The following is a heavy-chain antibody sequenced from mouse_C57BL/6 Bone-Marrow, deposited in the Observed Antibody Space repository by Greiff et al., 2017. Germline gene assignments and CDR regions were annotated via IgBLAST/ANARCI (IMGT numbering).Heavy chain of an antibody. J-gene: IGHJ4*01. Sequence: EVNVVESGGGLVQPGGSMKLSCAASGFTFSDAWMDWVRQSPEKGLEWVAEIRNKANNHATYYAESVKGRFTISRDDSKSSVYLQMNSLRAEDTGIYYCTRPLIYYDYDGDAMDYWGQGTSVTVSS. CDR3: TRPLIYYDYDGDAMDY. CDR2: IRNKANNHAT. D-gene: IGHD2-4*01. V-gene: IGHV6-6*01. CDR1: GFTFSDAW.